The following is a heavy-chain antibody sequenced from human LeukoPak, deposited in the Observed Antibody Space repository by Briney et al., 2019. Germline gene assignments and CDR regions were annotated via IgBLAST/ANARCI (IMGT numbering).Heavy chain of an antibody. CDR3: ARLVGATHFDY. J-gene: IGHJ4*02. V-gene: IGHV1-2*02. Sequence: ASVKVSCKASGYTVTVYYMHWVRQAPGQGLEWMGWINPNSGGTNYAQKFQGRVTMTRDTSISTAYMELSRLRSDDTAVYYCARLVGATHFDYWGQGTLVTVSS. CDR1: GYTVTVYY. CDR2: INPNSGGT. D-gene: IGHD1-26*01.